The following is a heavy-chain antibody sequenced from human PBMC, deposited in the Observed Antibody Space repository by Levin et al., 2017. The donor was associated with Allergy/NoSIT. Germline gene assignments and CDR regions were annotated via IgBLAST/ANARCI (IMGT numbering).Heavy chain of an antibody. CDR1: GFTFSSYW. CDR2: IKQDGSEK. Sequence: GESLKISCAASGFTFSSYWVTWVRHAPGKGPEWVASIKQDGSEKYYLDSVKGRFTISRDNAKSSLYLQMNSLRAEDTAMYYCKFRVGWGLGTLVTVSS. J-gene: IGHJ4*02. D-gene: IGHD3-16*01. V-gene: IGHV3-7*01. CDR3: KFRVG.